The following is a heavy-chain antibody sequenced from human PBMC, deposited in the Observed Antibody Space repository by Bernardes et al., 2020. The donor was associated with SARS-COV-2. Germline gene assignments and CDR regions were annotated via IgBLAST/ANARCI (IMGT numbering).Heavy chain of an antibody. V-gene: IGHV3-73*01. CDR2: IRSKPNSYAT. J-gene: IGHJ4*02. Sequence: GGSLRLSCAASGFTFSGSAMHWVRQASGKGLEWVGRIRSKPNSYATAYAASVKGRFTISRDDSKNTAYLQMNSLKTEDTAVYYCTTVAAAGTVFDYWGQGTLVTVSS. D-gene: IGHD6-13*01. CDR3: TTVAAAGTVFDY. CDR1: GFTFSGSA.